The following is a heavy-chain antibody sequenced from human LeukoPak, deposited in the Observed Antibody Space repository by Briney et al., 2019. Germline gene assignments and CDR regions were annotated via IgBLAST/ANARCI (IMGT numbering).Heavy chain of an antibody. V-gene: IGHV4-34*01. CDR2: INHSGST. D-gene: IGHD2-15*01. J-gene: IGHJ5*02. CDR3: ARGGGCSGGSCYCP. CDR1: GGSFSGYC. Sequence: SETLSLTCAVYGGSFSGYCWSWIRQPPGKGLEWIGEINHSGSTNYNPSLKSRVTISVDTSKNQFSLKPSSVTAADTAVYYCARGGGCSGGSCYCPWGQGTLVTVSS.